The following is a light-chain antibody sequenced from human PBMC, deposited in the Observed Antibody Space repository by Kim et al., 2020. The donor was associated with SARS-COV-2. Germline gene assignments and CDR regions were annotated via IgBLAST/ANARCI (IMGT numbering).Light chain of an antibody. CDR3: QSYDSSLSSYV. J-gene: IGLJ1*01. CDR2: RNS. CDR1: TSNIETVSY. Sequence: RVTISCTGRTSNIETVSYVHWYQHLPGTAPKLLIFRNSDRPSGVPDRFSGSKSGTSASLAITGLQAEDEADYYCQSYDSSLSSYVFGPGTKVTVL. V-gene: IGLV1-40*01.